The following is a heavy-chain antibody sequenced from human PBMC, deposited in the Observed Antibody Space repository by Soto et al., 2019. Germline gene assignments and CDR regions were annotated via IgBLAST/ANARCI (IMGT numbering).Heavy chain of an antibody. CDR2: LSGGGHTT. V-gene: IGHV3-23*01. D-gene: IGHD3-10*01. CDR3: AKFGASGSYFHFYY. J-gene: IGHJ4*02. CDR1: GFTFTNYA. Sequence: GGSLRLSCAASGFTFTNYAMSWVRQAPGQGLEWVSALSGGGHTTFYADSVRGRFTISRDNSKNTLYLQMNSLRAADTALYYCAKFGASGSYFHFYYWGQGILVTVSS.